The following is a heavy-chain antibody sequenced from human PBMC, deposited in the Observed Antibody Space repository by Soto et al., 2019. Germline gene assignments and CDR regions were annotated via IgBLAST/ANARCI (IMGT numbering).Heavy chain of an antibody. D-gene: IGHD6-13*01. J-gene: IGHJ4*02. CDR1: GFTFSSYA. CDR3: ARRRSSWYFDY. V-gene: IGHV3-23*01. CDR2: ISGSGGST. Sequence: GGSLRLSCAASGFTFSSYAMNWVRQAPGKGLEWVSVISGSGGSTYYADSVKGRFTISRDNSKNTLYLLMNSLRAEDTAVDYCARRRSSWYFDYWGQGTLVTVSS.